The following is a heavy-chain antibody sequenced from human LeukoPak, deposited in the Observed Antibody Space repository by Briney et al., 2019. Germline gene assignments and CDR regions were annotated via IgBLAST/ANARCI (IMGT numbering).Heavy chain of an antibody. D-gene: IGHD3-10*01. CDR2: IKSDGSEE. V-gene: IGHV3-7*01. J-gene: IGHJ4*02. Sequence: PGGSLRLSCATSGFIFSSYWMCWVRQAPGKGLEWVANIKSDGSEEYYGDSVKGRFTISRANAKNSLYLQMNSLRVEDTAVYYCARGDLWLGHWGEGSLVTVSS. CDR1: GFIFSSYW. CDR3: ARGDLWLGH.